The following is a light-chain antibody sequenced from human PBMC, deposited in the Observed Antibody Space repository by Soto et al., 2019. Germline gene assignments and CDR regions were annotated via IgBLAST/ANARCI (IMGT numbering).Light chain of an antibody. CDR2: DAS. CDR1: QDISKY. Sequence: DIQMTQSPSSLSASVGDRVTITCQASQDISKYLNWYQQKPGKAPKLLIYDASNLETGVPSRFSGSGSGTDFTFTISSLQPEDIATYYCQHLFTFGPGTKVDIK. J-gene: IGKJ3*01. V-gene: IGKV1-33*01. CDR3: QHLFT.